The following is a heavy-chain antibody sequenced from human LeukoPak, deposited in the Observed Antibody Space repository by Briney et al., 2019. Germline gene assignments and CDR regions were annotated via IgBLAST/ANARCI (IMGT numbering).Heavy chain of an antibody. D-gene: IGHD3-22*01. J-gene: IGHJ3*02. Sequence: PGGSLRLSCAASGFTFSTYGMSWVRQAPGKGLEWVSAISGSGGSKYYADSVKGRFTISRDNSKNKLYLQMNSLRAEDTAVYYCAREIFYDSSGYYGESDAFDIWGQGTMVTVSS. CDR3: AREIFYDSSGYYGESDAFDI. CDR1: GFTFSTYG. V-gene: IGHV3-23*01. CDR2: ISGSGGSK.